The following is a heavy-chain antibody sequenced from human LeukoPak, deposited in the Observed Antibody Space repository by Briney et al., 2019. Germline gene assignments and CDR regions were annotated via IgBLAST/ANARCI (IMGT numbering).Heavy chain of an antibody. D-gene: IGHD3-10*01. CDR1: GYTFTGYY. V-gene: IGHV1-2*02. CDR3: ARERGLIRGVITQARGWFDP. Sequence: ASVKVSCKASGYTFTGYYMHWVRQAPGQGLEWMGWINPNSGGTNYAQKFQGRVTMTRDTSISTAYMELSRLRSDDTAVYYCARERGLIRGVITQARGWFDPWGQGTLVTVSS. J-gene: IGHJ5*02. CDR2: INPNSGGT.